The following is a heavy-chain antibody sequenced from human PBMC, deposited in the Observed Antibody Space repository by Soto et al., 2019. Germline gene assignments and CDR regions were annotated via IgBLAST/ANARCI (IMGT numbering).Heavy chain of an antibody. J-gene: IGHJ4*02. CDR3: AREAIIVIAAPEYYFDY. CDR2: ISFDGGNK. V-gene: IGHV3-30*14. D-gene: IGHD3-22*01. Sequence: QVQLVESGGGVVQPGRSLRLSCVASGFSFSFASHALNWVRQAPGKGLEWVAVISFDGGNKFYADSVKGRFTISRDNSKNTLYLQMDSLRAEDTAVYYCAREAIIVIAAPEYYFDYWGQGTLVTVSS. CDR1: GFSFSFASHA.